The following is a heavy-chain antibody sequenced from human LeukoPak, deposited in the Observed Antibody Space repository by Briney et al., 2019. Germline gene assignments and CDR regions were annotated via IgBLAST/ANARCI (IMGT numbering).Heavy chain of an antibody. J-gene: IGHJ4*02. D-gene: IGHD2-15*01. Sequence: GGSLRLSCAASGFTSTSYGMHWVRQAPGKGLEWVAFMQYDGRNEYYADSVKGRLTTSRDISKNTLYLQMDSLRPEDTAVYYCAKGNRWFFDYWGQGTLVTVSS. CDR2: MQYDGRNE. CDR3: AKGNRWFFDY. V-gene: IGHV3-30*02. CDR1: GFTSTSYG.